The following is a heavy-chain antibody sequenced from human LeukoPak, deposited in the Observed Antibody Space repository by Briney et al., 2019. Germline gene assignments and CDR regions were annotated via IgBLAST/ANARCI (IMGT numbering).Heavy chain of an antibody. CDR1: GFTFSSYA. J-gene: IGHJ3*02. CDR2: ISSNGGST. CDR3: VKPYGSGSYGAFDI. Sequence: PGGSLRLSCSASGFTFSSYAMHWVRQAPGKGLEYVSAISSNGGSTYYADSVKGRFTISRDNPKNTLYLQMSSLRAEDTAMYYCVKPYGSGSYGAFDIWGQGTMVTVSS. V-gene: IGHV3-64D*06. D-gene: IGHD3-10*01.